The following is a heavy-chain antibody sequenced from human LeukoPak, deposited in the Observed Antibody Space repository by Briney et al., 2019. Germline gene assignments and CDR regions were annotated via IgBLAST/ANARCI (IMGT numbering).Heavy chain of an antibody. D-gene: IGHD3-22*01. CDR3: ASTYYYGSSGDRFDY. CDR2: IYYSEST. J-gene: IGHJ4*02. V-gene: IGHV4-59*01. Sequence: SETLSLTCTVSGGSISSYYWSWIRQPPGKGLGLIGYIYYSESTNYNPSLKSRVTISLYTSKNQFSLQLTSVTAADTAVYYCASTYYYGSSGDRFDYWGQGTLVTVSS. CDR1: GGSISSYY.